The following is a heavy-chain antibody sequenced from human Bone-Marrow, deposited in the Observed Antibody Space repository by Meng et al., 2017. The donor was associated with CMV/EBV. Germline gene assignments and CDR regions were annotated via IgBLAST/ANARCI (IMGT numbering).Heavy chain of an antibody. CDR2: IRYDGSNK. J-gene: IGHJ6*02. V-gene: IGHV3-30*02. Sequence: GGSLRLSCAASGFTFSSYGMHWVRQAPGKGLEWVAFIRYDGSNKYYADSVKGRFTISRDNSKNTLYLQMNSLRAEDTAVYYCMSVWSSSSIYYYYGMDVWGQGTTVTVSS. CDR1: GFTFSSYG. CDR3: MSVWSSSSIYYYYGMDV. D-gene: IGHD6-6*01.